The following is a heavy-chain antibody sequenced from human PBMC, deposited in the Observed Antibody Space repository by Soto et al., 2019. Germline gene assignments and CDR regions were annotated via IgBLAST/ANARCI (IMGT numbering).Heavy chain of an antibody. V-gene: IGHV4-39*01. CDR1: GGSISSSNYY. CDR3: ASPLIAANNWFDP. Sequence: PSETLSLTCTVSGGSISSSNYYWGWIRQPPGKGLEWIGSIYYSGNTYYNPSLKSRVTISVDTSKNQFSLKLSSVTAADTAVYYCASPLIAANNWFDPWGQGTLVTVSS. D-gene: IGHD6-13*01. CDR2: IYYSGNT. J-gene: IGHJ5*02.